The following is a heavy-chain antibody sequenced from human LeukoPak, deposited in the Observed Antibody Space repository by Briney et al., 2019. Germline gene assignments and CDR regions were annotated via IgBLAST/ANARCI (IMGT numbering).Heavy chain of an antibody. CDR2: ISGSGGST. J-gene: IGHJ5*02. CDR1: GLTFSNYA. D-gene: IGHD3-22*01. CDR3: AKDGDISGRWAVP. V-gene: IGHV3-23*01. Sequence: PGGSLRLSCAASGLTFSNYAMSWVRQAPGKGLEWVSAISGSGGSTYYADSARGRFSISRDNSKNTLYLQMNSLRVEDTAVYYCAKDGDISGRWAVPWGQGTLVTVSS.